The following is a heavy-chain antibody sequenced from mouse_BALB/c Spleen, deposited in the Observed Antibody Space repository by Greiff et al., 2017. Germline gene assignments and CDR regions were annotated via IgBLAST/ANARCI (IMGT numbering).Heavy chain of an antibody. V-gene: IGHV1-54*01. CDR2: INPGSGGT. D-gene: IGHD4-1*01. CDR1: GYAFTNYL. CDR3: ARSLTGVAY. J-gene: IGHJ3*01. Sequence: QVQLKESGAELVRPGTSVKVSCKASGYAFTNYLIEWVKQRPGQGLEWIGVINPGSGGTNYNEKFKGKATLTADKSSSTAYMQLSSLTSDDSAVYFCARSLTGVAYWGQGTLVTVSA.